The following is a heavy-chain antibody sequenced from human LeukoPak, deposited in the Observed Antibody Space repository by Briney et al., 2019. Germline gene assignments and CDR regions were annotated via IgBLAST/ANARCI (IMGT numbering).Heavy chain of an antibody. Sequence: SETLSLTCSVSGDSINSYYWGWIRQPPRKGLEWIGYIYYSGSTNYNPSLKSRLTISMDTSKNQFSLKLSSVTAADTAVYYCARLTRRNDPFAIWGQGTMVTVSS. CDR3: ARLTRRNDPFAI. D-gene: IGHD4-11*01. CDR1: GDSINSYY. J-gene: IGHJ3*02. CDR2: IYYSGST. V-gene: IGHV4-59*01.